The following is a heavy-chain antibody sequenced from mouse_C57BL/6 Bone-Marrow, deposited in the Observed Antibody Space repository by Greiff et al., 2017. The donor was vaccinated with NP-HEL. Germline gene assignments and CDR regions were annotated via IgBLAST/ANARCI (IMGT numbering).Heavy chain of an antibody. D-gene: IGHD3-2*02. CDR1: GFTFSSYA. V-gene: IGHV5-9-1*02. CDR2: ISSGGDYI. J-gene: IGHJ2*01. CDR3: TLDSSGLYYFDY. Sequence: EVQLVESGEGLVKPGGSLKLSCAASGFTFSSYAMSWVRQTPEKRLEWVAYISSGGDYIYYADTVKGRFTISRDNARNTLYLQMSSLKSEDTAMYYCTLDSSGLYYFDYWGQGTTLTVSS.